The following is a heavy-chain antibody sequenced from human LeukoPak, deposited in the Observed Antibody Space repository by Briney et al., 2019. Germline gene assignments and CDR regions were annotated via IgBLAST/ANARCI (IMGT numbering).Heavy chain of an antibody. D-gene: IGHD6-13*01. J-gene: IGHJ4*02. CDR1: AFTFSTYS. Sequence: PGGSLRLSCAASAFTFSTYSMNWVRQAPGKGLEWVSYISDGGTTIYYADSVRGRFTISRDNAKNSVYLQMSSLRAEDTAVYYCARDLTSSWYGFDYWGQGTLVTVSS. CDR2: ISDGGTTI. V-gene: IGHV3-48*01. CDR3: ARDLTSSWYGFDY.